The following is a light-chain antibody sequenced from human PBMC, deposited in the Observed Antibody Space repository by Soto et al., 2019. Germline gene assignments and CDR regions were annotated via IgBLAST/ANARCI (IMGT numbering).Light chain of an antibody. V-gene: IGKV1-8*01. Sequence: AIRMTQSPSSLSASTGDRVTITCRASQGISSYLAWYQQKPGKAPKLLIYAASTLQSGVPSRFSGSGSGTDFTLTFSCLQSEDFATYYCQQYYSYPLMFGQGTKVEIK. CDR3: QQYYSYPLM. J-gene: IGKJ1*01. CDR2: AAS. CDR1: QGISSY.